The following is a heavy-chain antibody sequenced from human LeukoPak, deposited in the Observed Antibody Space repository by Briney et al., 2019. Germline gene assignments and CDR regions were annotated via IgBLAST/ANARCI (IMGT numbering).Heavy chain of an antibody. J-gene: IGHJ4*02. CDR2: LYNAGST. CDR1: GVIVSNNY. D-gene: IGHD3-22*01. Sequence: SGGSLRLSCVASGVIVSNNYMSWGRQAPGKGLEWVSVLYNAGSTYYADSVKGRFTISRDNSKNTLYLQMYSLRAEDTAVYYCASLKGLFDYFDYWGQGILVTVYS. CDR3: ASLKGLFDYFDY. V-gene: IGHV3-53*01.